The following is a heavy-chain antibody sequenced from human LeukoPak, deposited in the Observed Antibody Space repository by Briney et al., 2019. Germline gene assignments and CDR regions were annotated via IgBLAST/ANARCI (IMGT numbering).Heavy chain of an antibody. Sequence: NPGGSLRLSCAASGFTFSSYWMSWVRQAPGKGLEWVANIKQDGSEKYYVDSVKGRFTISRDNAKNSLYLQMNSLRAEDTAVYYCARDPATYYYDSSGYSDYWGQGTLVTVSS. V-gene: IGHV3-7*01. CDR3: ARDPATYYYDSSGYSDY. CDR2: IKQDGSEK. D-gene: IGHD3-22*01. J-gene: IGHJ4*02. CDR1: GFTFSSYW.